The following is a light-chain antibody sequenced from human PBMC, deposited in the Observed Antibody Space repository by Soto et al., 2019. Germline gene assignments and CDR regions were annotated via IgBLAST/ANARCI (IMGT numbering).Light chain of an antibody. CDR1: NVANKY. CDR2: RDT. CDR3: QVWDTSVVV. Sequence: SYELTQPVSVSVTLGQTARITCAGDNVANKYRHWYQQKPGQAPVLVIYRDTNRPSGIPERFSGSTSGNTATLTISRAQAGDEADYYCQVWDTSVVVFGGGTQLTVL. J-gene: IGLJ3*02. V-gene: IGLV3-9*01.